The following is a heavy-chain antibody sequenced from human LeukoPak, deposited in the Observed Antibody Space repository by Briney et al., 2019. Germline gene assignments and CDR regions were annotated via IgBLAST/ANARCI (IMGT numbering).Heavy chain of an antibody. D-gene: IGHD5-12*01. CDR1: GGTFSSYA. Sequence: GASVKVSCKASGGTFSSYAISWVRQAPGQRLEWMGRIIPILGIANYAQKFQGRVTITPDKSTSTAYMELSSLRSEDTAVYYCARDAEWLRSGFFDYWGQGTLVTVSA. CDR2: IIPILGIA. J-gene: IGHJ4*02. CDR3: ARDAEWLRSGFFDY. V-gene: IGHV1-69*04.